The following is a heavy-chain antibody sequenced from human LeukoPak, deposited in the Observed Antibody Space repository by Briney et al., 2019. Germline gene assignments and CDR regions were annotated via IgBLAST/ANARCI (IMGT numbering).Heavy chain of an antibody. CDR3: ARDAGYSSSCYYY. V-gene: IGHV3-21*01. CDR1: GFTFSSYS. CDR2: ISSSSTYT. J-gene: IGHJ4*02. D-gene: IGHD6-13*01. Sequence: PGGSLRLSCAASGFTFSSYSMNWVRQAPGKGLEWVSSISSSSTYTYYADSVKGRSTISKDNAKNSLYLQMNSLRAEDTAVYYCARDAGYSSSCYYYWGQGTLVTVSS.